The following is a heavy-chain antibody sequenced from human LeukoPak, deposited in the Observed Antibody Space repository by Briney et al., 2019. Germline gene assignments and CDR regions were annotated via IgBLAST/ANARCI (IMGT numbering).Heavy chain of an antibody. CDR3: ARGLGIFGVVIRNWFDP. D-gene: IGHD3-3*01. V-gene: IGHV4-38-2*02. J-gene: IGHJ5*02. Sequence: SETLSLTCTVSGYSISSGYYWGWIRQPPGKGLEWIGSIYYSGSTYYNPSLKSRVTISVDTSKNQSSLKLSSVTAADTAVYYCARGLGIFGVVIRNWFDPWGQGTLVTVSS. CDR1: GYSISSGYY. CDR2: IYYSGST.